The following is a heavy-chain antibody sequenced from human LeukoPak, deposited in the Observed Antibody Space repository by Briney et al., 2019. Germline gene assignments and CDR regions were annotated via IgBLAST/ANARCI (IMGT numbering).Heavy chain of an antibody. CDR1: GRSISLGYY. D-gene: IGHD1-26*01. V-gene: IGHV4-38-2*02. CDR2: VFHDGST. CDR3: ARGGMVDITDCFDP. J-gene: IGHJ5*02. Sequence: PSETLSLTCTVSGRSISLGYYWGWIRQPPGKGLEWIGSVFHDGSTHYNPSLKSRVTISVDTSKNQFSLKLSSVTAADTAVYYCARGGMVDITDCFDPWGQGTLVTVSS.